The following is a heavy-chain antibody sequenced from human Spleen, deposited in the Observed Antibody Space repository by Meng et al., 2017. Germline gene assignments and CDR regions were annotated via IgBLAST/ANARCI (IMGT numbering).Heavy chain of an antibody. D-gene: IGHD3-22*01. Sequence: VQQVESGGGVVQPGGSLRLSCAASGFTFSKYWMHWVRQAPGKGLVWISRISTDGSITNYADSVKGRFTISRDNAKNTVYLQMNSLRAEDTAVYYCTRLLDRDYWGQGTLVTVSS. CDR1: GFTFSKYW. J-gene: IGHJ4*02. CDR2: ISTDGSIT. V-gene: IGHV3-74*01. CDR3: TRLLDRDY.